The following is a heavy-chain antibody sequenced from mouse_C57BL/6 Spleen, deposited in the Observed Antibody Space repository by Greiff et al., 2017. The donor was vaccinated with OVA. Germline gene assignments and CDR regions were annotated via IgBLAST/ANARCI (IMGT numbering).Heavy chain of an antibody. CDR3: VRHTSYYSNFYAMDY. V-gene: IGHV10-1*01. J-gene: IGHJ4*01. CDR2: IRSKSNNYAT. Sequence: EVKVEESGGGLVQPKGSLKLSCAASGFSFNTYAMNWVRQAPGKGLEWVARIRSKSNNYATYYADSVKDRFTISRDDSESMLYLQMNNLKTEDTAMYYCVRHTSYYSNFYAMDYWGQGTSVTVSS. CDR1: GFSFNTYA. D-gene: IGHD2-5*01.